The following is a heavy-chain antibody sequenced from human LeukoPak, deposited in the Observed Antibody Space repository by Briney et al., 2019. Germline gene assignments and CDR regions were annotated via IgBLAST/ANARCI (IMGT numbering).Heavy chain of an antibody. V-gene: IGHV5-51*01. D-gene: IGHD6-6*01. J-gene: IGHJ3*02. CDR3: ARHSTSHSSDAFDI. CDR1: GYFFRNYW. CDR2: IYAGDSDT. Sequence: GESLKISCKASGYFFRNYWIGWVRQMPGKGLEWMGIIYAGDSDTRYRPSFEGQVTMSVDQSTTTAYLKWNRLKASDSATYYCARHSTSHSSDAFDIWGPGTLVIVSS.